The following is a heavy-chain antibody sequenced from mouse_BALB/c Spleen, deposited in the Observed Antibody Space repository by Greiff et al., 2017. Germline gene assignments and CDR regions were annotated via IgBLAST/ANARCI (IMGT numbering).Heavy chain of an antibody. CDR3: TVLLRFYAMDY. J-gene: IGHJ4*01. CDR2: IRLKSNNYAT. V-gene: IGHV6-6*02. Sequence: EVQVVESGGGLVQPGGSMKLSCVASGFTFSNYWMNWVRQSPEKGLEWVAEIRLKSNNYATHYAESVKGRFTISRDDSKSSVYLQMNNLRAEDTGIYYCTVLLRFYAMDYWGQGTSVTVSS. CDR1: GFTFSNYW. D-gene: IGHD1-1*01.